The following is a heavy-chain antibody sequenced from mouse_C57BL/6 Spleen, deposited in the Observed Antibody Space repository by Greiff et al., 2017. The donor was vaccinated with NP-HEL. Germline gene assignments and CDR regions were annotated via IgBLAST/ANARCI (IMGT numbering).Heavy chain of an antibody. D-gene: IGHD1-1*01. CDR3: ARDGSSDWYFDV. Sequence: EVQLVESGGGLVKPGGSLKLSCAASGFTFSDYGMHWVRQAPEKGLAWVAYISSGSSTIYYADTVKGRFTISRDNAKNTLFLQMTSLRSEDTAMYYCARDGSSDWYFDVWGTGTTVTVSS. CDR2: ISSGSSTI. CDR1: GFTFSDYG. J-gene: IGHJ1*03. V-gene: IGHV5-17*01.